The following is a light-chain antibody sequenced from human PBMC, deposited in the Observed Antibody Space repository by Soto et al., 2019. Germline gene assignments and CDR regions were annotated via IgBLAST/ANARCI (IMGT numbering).Light chain of an antibody. V-gene: IGLV2-14*01. Sequence: QSALTQPASVSGSPGQSITISCTGTSSDVGAYNYVSWYQQYPGKAPKLMIYEVSNRPSGVSNRFSGSKSGNTASLTISGLQADDEADYYCSSYTSTSTLYVFGPGTKLTVL. J-gene: IGLJ1*01. CDR3: SSYTSTSTLYV. CDR2: EVS. CDR1: SSDVGAYNY.